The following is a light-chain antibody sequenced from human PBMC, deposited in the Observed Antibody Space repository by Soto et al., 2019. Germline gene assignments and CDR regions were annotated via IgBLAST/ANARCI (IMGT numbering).Light chain of an antibody. CDR1: SSDFGGYKY. V-gene: IGLV2-8*01. CDR3: SSYAGSNNYV. Sequence: QSVLTQPPSASGSPGQSVTISCTGTSSDFGGYKYVSWYQQYPGKAPKLMIYAVSKRPSGVPDRFSGSKSGNTASLTVSGLQAEDEADYYCSSYAGSNNYVFGTGTKVTVL. CDR2: AVS. J-gene: IGLJ1*01.